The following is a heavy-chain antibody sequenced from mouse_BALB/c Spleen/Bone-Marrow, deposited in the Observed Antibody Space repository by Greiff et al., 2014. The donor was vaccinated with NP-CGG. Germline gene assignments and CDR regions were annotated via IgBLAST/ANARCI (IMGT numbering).Heavy chain of an antibody. Sequence: QVQLQQSGSVLVRPGASVKLSCKASGYTLTSSWMHWAKQRPGQGLEWIGDIHPNSGNTNYNEKFRGKATLTVDTSSNTAYVDLSSLTSEDAAVYYCARSYRFWYFDVWGAGTTVTVSS. CDR1: GYTLTSSW. D-gene: IGHD2-14*01. CDR3: ARSYRFWYFDV. V-gene: IGHV1S130*01. CDR2: IHPNSGNT. J-gene: IGHJ1*01.